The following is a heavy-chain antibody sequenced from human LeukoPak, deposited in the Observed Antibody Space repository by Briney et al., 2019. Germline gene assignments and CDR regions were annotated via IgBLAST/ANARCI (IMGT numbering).Heavy chain of an antibody. CDR3: ARYYDPTVGDAFDI. V-gene: IGHV3-7*01. CDR2: INPDGSEK. CDR1: GFRFGSDW. D-gene: IGHD3-22*01. Sequence: PGESLRLSCAASGFRFGSDWMTWVRQAPGKGLEWVANINPDGSEKYYVDSVKGRFTISRDNGKNSLYLQLNSLRDEDTAVYYCARYYDPTVGDAFDIWGQGTTVTVSS. J-gene: IGHJ3*02.